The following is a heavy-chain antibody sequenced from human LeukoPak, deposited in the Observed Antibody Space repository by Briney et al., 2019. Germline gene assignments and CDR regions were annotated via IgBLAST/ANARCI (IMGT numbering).Heavy chain of an antibody. V-gene: IGHV4-34*01. CDR1: GGSFSGYY. CDR3: ARFDGDHYYDSSGYY. CDR2: INHSGST. D-gene: IGHD3-22*01. Sequence: SETLSLTCAVYGGSFSGYYWSWIRQPPGKGLEWIGEINHSGSTNYNPSLRSRVTISVDTSKNQFSLKLSSVTAADTAVYYCARFDGDHYYDSSGYYWGQGTLVTVSS. J-gene: IGHJ4*02.